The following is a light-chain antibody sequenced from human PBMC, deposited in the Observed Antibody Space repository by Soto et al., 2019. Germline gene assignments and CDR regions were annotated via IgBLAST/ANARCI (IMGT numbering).Light chain of an antibody. CDR3: QQYNNWPRT. J-gene: IGKJ1*01. CDR1: QSVSSN. Sequence: EIVMTQSPATLSVSPGERATLSCRASQSVSSNLAWYQQKPGQAPRLLIYDASTRATGIPARFSGSGSGTEFTLTISSLQSEDFAISYCQQYNNWPRTFGQGTKV. V-gene: IGKV3-15*01. CDR2: DAS.